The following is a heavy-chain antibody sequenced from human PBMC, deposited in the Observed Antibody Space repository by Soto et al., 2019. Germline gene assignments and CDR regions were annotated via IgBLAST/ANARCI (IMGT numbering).Heavy chain of an antibody. D-gene: IGHD5-18*01. CDR2: INPYNGNT. CDR1: GYTFTSYG. CDR3: ARDVGYGLIDY. J-gene: IGHJ4*02. V-gene: IGHV1-18*01. Sequence: QVQLVQSGAEVKKPGASVKVSCKASGYTFTSYGISWVRQAPGQGLEWMGWINPYNGNTNYAQKLQGRVTMTTDTATSTAYMELRSLRYADTAVYYWARDVGYGLIDYWGQGTLVTVSA.